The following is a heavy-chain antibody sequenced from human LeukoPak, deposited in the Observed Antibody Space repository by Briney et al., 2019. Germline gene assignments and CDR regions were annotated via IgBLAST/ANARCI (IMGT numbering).Heavy chain of an antibody. CDR2: IKQDGSEK. V-gene: IGHV3-7*01. CDR1: GFAFSSYW. J-gene: IGHJ4*02. CDR3: ARRGYYDSSGYDY. Sequence: GGSLRLSCVASGFAFSSYWMNWVRQAPGKGLEWVANIKQDGSEKYYVDSVKGRFTISRDNAKNSLYLQINSLRAEDTAIYYCARRGYYDSSGYDYWGQGTLVTVSS. D-gene: IGHD3-22*01.